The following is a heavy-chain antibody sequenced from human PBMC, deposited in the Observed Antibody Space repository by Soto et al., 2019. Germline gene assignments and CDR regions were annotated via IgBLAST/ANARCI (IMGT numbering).Heavy chain of an antibody. CDR1: GYPVTAYY. D-gene: IGHD1-26*01. V-gene: IGHV1-2*02. CDR3: AQDASGNALAS. Sequence: QLHLVQSGAVVKKPGASVTVSCSASGYPVTAYYMHWVRQAPGRGLEWMGGINPATGAAKYTQTFQGRVTMTRDTSTSTVFMELSSLRFADTAVYYCAQDASGNALASWGQGTLVIVSS. J-gene: IGHJ5*02. CDR2: INPATGAA.